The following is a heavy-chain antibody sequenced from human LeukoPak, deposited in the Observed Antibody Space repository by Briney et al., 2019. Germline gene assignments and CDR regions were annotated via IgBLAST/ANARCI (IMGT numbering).Heavy chain of an antibody. V-gene: IGHV1-69*13. CDR1: GGTFSSYA. CDR3: ASLYCSSTSCYTNWFDP. D-gene: IGHD2-2*02. CDR2: IIPIFGTA. Sequence: ASVKVSCKASGGTFSSYAISWVRQAPGQGLEWMGGIIPIFGTANYAQKFQGRVTITADESTSTAYMELSSLRSEDTAVYYCASLYCSSTSCYTNWFDPWGQGTLVTVS. J-gene: IGHJ5*02.